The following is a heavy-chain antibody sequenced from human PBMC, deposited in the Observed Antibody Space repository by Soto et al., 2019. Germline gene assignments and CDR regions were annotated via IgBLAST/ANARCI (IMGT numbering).Heavy chain of an antibody. CDR2: ISYDGSNK. V-gene: IGHV3-30-3*01. CDR3: ARDRHYYDSSGYYSHYYYYYGMDV. CDR1: GFTFSSYA. J-gene: IGHJ6*02. Sequence: QVQLVESGGGVVQPGRSLRLSCAASGFTFSSYAMHWVRQAPGKGLEWVGVISYDGSNKYYADSVKGRFTISRDNSKNTLYLQMNSLRAEDTAVYYCARDRHYYDSSGYYSHYYYYYGMDVWGQGTTVTVSS. D-gene: IGHD3-22*01.